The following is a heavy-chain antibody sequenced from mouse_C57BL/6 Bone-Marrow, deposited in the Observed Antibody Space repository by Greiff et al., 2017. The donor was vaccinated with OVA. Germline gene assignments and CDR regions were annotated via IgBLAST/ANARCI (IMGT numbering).Heavy chain of an antibody. CDR3: TRDHYYGSPLDY. V-gene: IGHV5-9-1*02. D-gene: IGHD1-1*01. CDR1: GFTFSSYA. J-gene: IGHJ2*01. CDR2: ISSGGDYI. Sequence: EVKLVESGEGLVKPGGSLKLSCAASGFTFSSYAMSWVRQTPEKRLEWVAYISSGGDYIYYADTVKGRFTISRDNARNTLYLQMSSLKSEDTAMYYCTRDHYYGSPLDYWGQGTTLTVSS.